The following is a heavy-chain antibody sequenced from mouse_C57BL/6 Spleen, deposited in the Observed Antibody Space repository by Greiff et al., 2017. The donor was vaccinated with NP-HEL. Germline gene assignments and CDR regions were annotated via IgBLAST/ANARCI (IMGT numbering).Heavy chain of an antibody. CDR2: IDPENGDT. D-gene: IGHD1-1*01. Sequence: VQRKQSGAELVRPGASVKLSCTASGFNIKDDYMHWVKQRPEQGLEWIGWIDPENGDTEYASKVQGKATITADTSSNTAYLQLSSLTSEDTAVYYCTTGSSRYFDYWGQGTTLTVSS. CDR3: TTGSSRYFDY. CDR1: GFNIKDDY. J-gene: IGHJ2*01. V-gene: IGHV14-4*01.